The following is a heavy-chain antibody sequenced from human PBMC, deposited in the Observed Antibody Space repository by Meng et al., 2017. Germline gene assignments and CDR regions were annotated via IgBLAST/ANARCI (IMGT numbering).Heavy chain of an antibody. Sequence: ASVKVSCKASGYTFTSYDINWVRQATGQGLEWMGWMNPNSGNTGYAQKFQGRVTITRNTSISTAYMELSSLRAEDTAVYYCAKGLWFGELWVDYWGQGTLVTVSS. CDR1: GYTFTSYD. V-gene: IGHV1-8*03. J-gene: IGHJ4*02. CDR3: AKGLWFGELWVDY. D-gene: IGHD3-10*01. CDR2: MNPNSGNT.